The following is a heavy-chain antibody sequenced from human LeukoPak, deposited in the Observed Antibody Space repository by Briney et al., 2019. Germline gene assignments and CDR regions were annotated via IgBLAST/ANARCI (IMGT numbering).Heavy chain of an antibody. J-gene: IGHJ4*02. Sequence: ASVKVSCMASGYTFTSYDINGVGQARGQGGEGMGWMNPKSGKTGYAQKFQGRVNITRNTSISTDYMELSRLRYEGTAVYYCARGARTIFGVVIMAAGFDYWGQGTLVTVSS. V-gene: IGHV1-8*03. CDR2: MNPKSGKT. D-gene: IGHD3-3*01. CDR1: GYTFTSYD. CDR3: ARGARTIFGVVIMAAGFDY.